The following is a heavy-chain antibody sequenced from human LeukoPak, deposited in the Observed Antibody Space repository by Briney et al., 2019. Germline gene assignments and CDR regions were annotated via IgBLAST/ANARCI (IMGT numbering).Heavy chain of an antibody. CDR2: IYYSGST. CDR1: GDSISSSSYY. Sequence: SETLSLTCTVSGDSISSSSYYWGWIRQPPGKGLEWIVSIYYSGSTSYNPSLKSRVTMSVDTSKNQFSLKLRSVTAADTAVYYCARLSLLLWFGELRYNWFDPWGQGTLVTVSS. CDR3: ARLSLLLWFGELRYNWFDP. V-gene: IGHV4-39*01. J-gene: IGHJ5*02. D-gene: IGHD3-10*01.